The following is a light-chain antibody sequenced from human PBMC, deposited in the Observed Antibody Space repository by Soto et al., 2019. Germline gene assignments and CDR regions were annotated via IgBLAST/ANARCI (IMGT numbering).Light chain of an antibody. CDR2: EVT. V-gene: IGLV2-8*01. CDR3: TSYAGSNAVI. Sequence: QSALTQPPSASGSPGQSVTISCTGTSSDVGGYDYVPWYQQRPGRAPKLLIYEVTKRPSGVPDRFSGSKSGNTASLTVSGLQTEDEADYYCTSYAGSNAVIFGGGTKLTVL. CDR1: SSDVGGYDY. J-gene: IGLJ2*01.